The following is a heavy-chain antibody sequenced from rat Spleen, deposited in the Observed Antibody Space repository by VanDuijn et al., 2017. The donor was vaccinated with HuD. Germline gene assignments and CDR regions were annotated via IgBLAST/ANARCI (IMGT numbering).Heavy chain of an antibody. Sequence: EVQLVESGGGLVQPGNSLKLSCAASGFTFSRYGMAWVRQAPTKGLEWVATISSDGGRNFYRDSVKGRFTISRDNAKRSLYLQMASLRSDATYIYYCATQRLRRVPGWFVYWRKGSGGTVSS. V-gene: IGHV5-29*01. CDR2: ISSDGGRN. J-gene: IGHJ3*01. CDR1: GFTFSRYG. CDR3: ATQRLRRVPGWFVY. D-gene: IGHD1-11*01.